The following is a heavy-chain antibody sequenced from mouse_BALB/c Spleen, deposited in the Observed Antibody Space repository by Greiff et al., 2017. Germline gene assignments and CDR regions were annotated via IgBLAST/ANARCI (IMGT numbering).Heavy chain of an antibody. D-gene: IGHD2-3*01. CDR1: GFTFSSFG. J-gene: IGHJ4*01. CDR2: ISSGSSTI. Sequence: DVKLVESGGGLVQPGGSRKLSCAASGFTFSSFGMHWVRQAPEKGLEWVAYISSGSSTIYYADTVKGRFTISRDNPKNTLFLQMTSLRSEDTAMYYCAMVYDYYAMDYWGQGTSVTVSS. V-gene: IGHV5-17*02. CDR3: AMVYDYYAMDY.